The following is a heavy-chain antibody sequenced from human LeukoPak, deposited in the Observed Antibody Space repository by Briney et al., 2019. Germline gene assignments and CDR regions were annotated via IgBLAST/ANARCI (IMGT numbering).Heavy chain of an antibody. CDR3: VRGRAAAGTFHMDV. CDR2: INIDGTST. CDR1: GFTVSSNY. D-gene: IGHD6-13*01. Sequence: PGGSLRLSCAASGFTVSSNYMSWVRQAPGKGLVWVSRINIDGTSTTYADSVKGRFTISRDNAKDTVYLQMNSLRAEDTAVYYCVRGRAAAGTFHMDVWGKGTTVTVSS. J-gene: IGHJ6*03. V-gene: IGHV3-74*01.